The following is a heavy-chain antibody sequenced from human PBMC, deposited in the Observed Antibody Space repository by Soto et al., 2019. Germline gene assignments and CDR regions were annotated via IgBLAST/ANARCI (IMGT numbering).Heavy chain of an antibody. CDR1: GFTFSSYG. Sequence: GGSLRLSCAASGFTFSSYGMHWVRQAPGKGLEWVALIWYDGGNKYYADSVKGRFTISRDNSKNTLYLQMNSLRAEDTAVYYCARVLRITMLRGPSPGYWGQGTLVTVSS. CDR2: IWYDGGNK. D-gene: IGHD3-10*01. V-gene: IGHV3-33*01. J-gene: IGHJ4*02. CDR3: ARVLRITMLRGPSPGY.